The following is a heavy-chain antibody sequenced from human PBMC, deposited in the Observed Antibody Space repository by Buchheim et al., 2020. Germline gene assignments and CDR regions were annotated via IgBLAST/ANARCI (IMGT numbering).Heavy chain of an antibody. V-gene: IGHV1-18*04. J-gene: IGHJ4*02. CDR1: GYTFTSYG. Sequence: QVQLVQSGAEVKKPGASVKVSCKASGYTFTSYGISWVRQAPGQGLEWMGWISAYNGNTNYAQKLQGRVTMTTDTSTSTAYMELRSLRSDDTAVYYCARDSFRSDFSHVVVTAIANFDYWGQGTL. D-gene: IGHD2-21*02. CDR3: ARDSFRSDFSHVVVTAIANFDY. CDR2: ISAYNGNT.